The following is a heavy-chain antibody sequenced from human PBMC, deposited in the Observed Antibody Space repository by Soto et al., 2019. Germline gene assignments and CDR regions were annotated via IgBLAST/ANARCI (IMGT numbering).Heavy chain of an antibody. V-gene: IGHV3-7*02. CDR1: GFMFSGYW. CDR3: AGTSYTNMVSFPIDH. J-gene: IGHJ4*02. CDR2: INQEGSEQ. Sequence: GGSLRLSCAASGFMFSGYWMSWVRQAPGKGLEWVANINQEGSEQYYVDSVKGRFTISRDSAKKSLYLQMNSLRGEDTAVYYCAGTSYTNMVSFPIDHWGQGTLVTVSS. D-gene: IGHD5-18*01.